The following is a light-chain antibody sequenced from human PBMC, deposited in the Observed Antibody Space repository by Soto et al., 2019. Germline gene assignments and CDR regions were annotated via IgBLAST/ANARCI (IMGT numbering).Light chain of an antibody. Sequence: DIQMTQSPSTLSPSVGDTVTITCRASRSISDWLAWYQQKPGKAPKLLIFDASSLKSGVPSRFSGSGSGTEFTLTTSRLQPDDVATYYCLQYSSHSWTFGQGTKVDIK. CDR1: RSISDW. J-gene: IGKJ1*01. V-gene: IGKV1-5*01. CDR3: LQYSSHSWT. CDR2: DAS.